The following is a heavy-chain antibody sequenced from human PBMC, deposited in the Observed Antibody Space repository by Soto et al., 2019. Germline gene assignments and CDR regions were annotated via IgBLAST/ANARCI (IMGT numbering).Heavy chain of an antibody. Sequence: GGSLRLSCAASGFTFSSYAMSWVRQAPGKGLEWVSAISGSGGSTYYADSVKGRFTISRDNSKNTLYLQMNSLRAEDTAVYYCATGGIVVVVAAYNWFDPWGQGTLVTVSS. D-gene: IGHD2-15*01. J-gene: IGHJ5*02. CDR3: ATGGIVVVVAAYNWFDP. CDR1: GFTFSSYA. V-gene: IGHV3-23*01. CDR2: ISGSGGST.